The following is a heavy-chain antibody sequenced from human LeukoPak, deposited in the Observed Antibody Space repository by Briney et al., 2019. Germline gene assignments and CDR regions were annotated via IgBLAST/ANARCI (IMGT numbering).Heavy chain of an antibody. J-gene: IGHJ4*02. CDR3: AKELTTERTPGVDS. CDR2: ISGSGDTT. CDR1: GFTFSSYS. D-gene: IGHD4-17*01. Sequence: GGSLKLSCTASGFTFSSYSMSWVRQGPGTGLEWVSAISGSGDTTFYADSVKGRFTVSRDNSKKTLYLQVNSLRAEDTAVYFCAKELTTERTPGVDSWGQGTLVTVSS. V-gene: IGHV3-23*01.